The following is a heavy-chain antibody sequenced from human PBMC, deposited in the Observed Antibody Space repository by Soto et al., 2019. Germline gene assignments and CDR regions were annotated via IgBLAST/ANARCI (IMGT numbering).Heavy chain of an antibody. Sequence: GGSLRLSCAASGFTFSSYAMHWVRQAPGKGLEWVAVISYDGSNKYYADSVKGRFTISRDNSKNTLYLQMNSLRAEDTAVYYCAREGRSGWYPWYFRHWGQGTLVTAPQ. J-gene: IGHJ1*01. CDR2: ISYDGSNK. CDR3: AREGRSGWYPWYFRH. V-gene: IGHV3-30-3*01. D-gene: IGHD6-19*01. CDR1: GFTFSSYA.